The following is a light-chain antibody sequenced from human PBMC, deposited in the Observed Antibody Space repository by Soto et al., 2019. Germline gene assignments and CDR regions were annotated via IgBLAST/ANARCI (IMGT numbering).Light chain of an antibody. Sequence: QSALTQPPSASGSPGQSVTISCTGTSSDVGAYKYVSWYQQYPGKAPKLMIYEISKRPSVVPDRFSGYKCGNTASLTVSGLPGEDAADYYCTSYGSSDIWVFGGGTKVTVL. CDR3: TSYGSSDIWV. V-gene: IGLV2-8*01. CDR1: SSDVGAYKY. J-gene: IGLJ3*02. CDR2: EIS.